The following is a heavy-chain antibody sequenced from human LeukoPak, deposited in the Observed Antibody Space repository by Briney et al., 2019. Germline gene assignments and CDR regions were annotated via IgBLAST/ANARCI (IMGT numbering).Heavy chain of an antibody. D-gene: IGHD1-26*01. J-gene: IGHJ4*02. V-gene: IGHV3-7*04. CDR1: GFTVSSNY. CDR2: IKQDGSDK. CDR3: ARGGRYPDY. Sequence: PGGSLRLSCAASGFTVSSNYMSWVRQAPGKGLEWVANIKQDGSDKYYVDSVKGRFTISRDNAKNSLYLQMNSLRAEDTAVYYCARGGRYPDYWGQGTLVTVSS.